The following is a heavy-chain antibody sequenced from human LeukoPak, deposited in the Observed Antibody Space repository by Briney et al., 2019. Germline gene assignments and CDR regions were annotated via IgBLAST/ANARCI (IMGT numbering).Heavy chain of an antibody. V-gene: IGHV4-34*01. CDR1: GGSFSGYY. D-gene: IGHD5-18*01. CDR3: ARNPDTAMETGFDY. CDR2: INHSGST. Sequence: SETLSLTCAVYGGSFSGYYWSWIRQPPGKGLEWIGEINHSGSTNYNPSLKSRVTISVDTSKNQFSLKLSSVTATDTAVYYCARNPDTAMETGFDYWGQGTLVTVSS. J-gene: IGHJ4*02.